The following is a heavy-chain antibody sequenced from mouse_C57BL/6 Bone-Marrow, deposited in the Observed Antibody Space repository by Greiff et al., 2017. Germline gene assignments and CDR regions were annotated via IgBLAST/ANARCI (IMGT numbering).Heavy chain of an antibody. CDR3: AIFIGDY. D-gene: IGHD1-1*01. CDR1: GYSITSGYY. V-gene: IGHV3-6*01. CDR2: ISYDGSN. Sequence: VQLQQSGPGLVKPSQSLTLTCSVTGYSITSGYYWNWIRQFPGNKLEWMGYISYDGSNNYNPSLKNRISIARDTSKNQFCLNLNSVTTEDTATYYCAIFIGDYWGQGTTLTVSS. J-gene: IGHJ2*01.